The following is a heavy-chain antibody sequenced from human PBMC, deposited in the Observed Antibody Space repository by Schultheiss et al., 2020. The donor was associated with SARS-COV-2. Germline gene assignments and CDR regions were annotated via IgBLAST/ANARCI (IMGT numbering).Heavy chain of an antibody. V-gene: IGHV4-34*11. D-gene: IGHD4-23*01. Sequence: SETLSLTCAVYGGSFSGYYWSWIRQPPGKGLEWIGYIYYSGSTNYNPSLKSRVTMSVDTSKNQFSLKLSSVTAADTAVYYCARGGGKGFDPWGQGTLVTVSS. CDR1: GGSFSGYY. CDR2: IYYSGST. J-gene: IGHJ5*02. CDR3: ARGGGKGFDP.